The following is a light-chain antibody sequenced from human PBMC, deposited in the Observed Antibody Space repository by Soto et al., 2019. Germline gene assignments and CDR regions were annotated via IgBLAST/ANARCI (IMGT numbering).Light chain of an antibody. CDR3: QQYNNWPTWT. CDR1: QSVSSN. CDR2: GAS. V-gene: IGKV3-15*01. Sequence: EIVMTQSPATLSVSPGERATLSCRASQSVSSNLSWYQQKPGQAPRLLIYGASTRATGIPARCSGSGSGTDLPLTHSSLQSEDFAVYSCQQYNNWPTWTFGHGTEVASK. J-gene: IGKJ1*01.